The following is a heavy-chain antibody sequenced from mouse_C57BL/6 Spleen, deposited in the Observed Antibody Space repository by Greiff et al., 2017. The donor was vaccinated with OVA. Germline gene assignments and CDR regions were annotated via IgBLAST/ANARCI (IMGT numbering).Heavy chain of an antibody. Sequence: DVMLVESGGGLVQPGGSLSLSCAASGFTFTDYYMSWVRQPPGKALEWLGFIRNKANGYTTEYSASVKGRFTISRDNSQSILYLQMNALRAEDSATYYCARYGGNDSWYFDVWGTGTTVTVSS. D-gene: IGHD2-12*01. CDR1: GFTFTDYY. J-gene: IGHJ1*03. CDR3: ARYGGNDSWYFDV. V-gene: IGHV7-3*01. CDR2: IRNKANGYTT.